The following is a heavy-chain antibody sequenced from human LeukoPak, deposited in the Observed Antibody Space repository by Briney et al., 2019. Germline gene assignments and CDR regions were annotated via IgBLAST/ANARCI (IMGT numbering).Heavy chain of an antibody. CDR3: ARGVRGVTLVYFDY. CDR1: GGSISSYN. Sequence: SETLSLTCTVTGGSISSYNWSWLRQHPGKGLEWIGYIYYSGSTNYNPSLKSRVTISVDTSKNQFSLKLSSVTAADTAVYYCARGVRGVTLVYFDYWGQGTLFTVSS. J-gene: IGHJ4*02. D-gene: IGHD3-10*01. V-gene: IGHV4-59*01. CDR2: IYYSGST.